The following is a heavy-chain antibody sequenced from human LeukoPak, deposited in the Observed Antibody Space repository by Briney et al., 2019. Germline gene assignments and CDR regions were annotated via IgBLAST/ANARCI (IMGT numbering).Heavy chain of an antibody. V-gene: IGHV3-64D*09. D-gene: IGHD1-26*01. Sequence: PGGSLRLSCAASGFPFNSYAMNWVRQAPGKGLEYVSAISYNGDSTYYVDSVKGRFTISRDNSKNTLDLQMSSLRPEDTAVYYCVSDRETQEQIWGPGTLVTVSS. J-gene: IGHJ3*02. CDR3: VSDRETQEQI. CDR1: GFPFNSYA. CDR2: ISYNGDST.